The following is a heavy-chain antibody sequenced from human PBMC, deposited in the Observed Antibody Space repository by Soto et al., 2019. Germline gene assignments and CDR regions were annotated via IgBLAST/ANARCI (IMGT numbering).Heavy chain of an antibody. CDR2: IYYSGST. Sequence: SETLSLTCTVSGGSISSYYRSWIRQPPGKGLEWIGYIYYSGSTNYNPSLKSRVTISVDTSKNQFSLKLSSVTAADTAVYYCARDGYYYDSSGYKRVYYFDYWGQGTLVTVSS. J-gene: IGHJ4*02. V-gene: IGHV4-59*01. CDR1: GGSISSYY. D-gene: IGHD3-22*01. CDR3: ARDGYYYDSSGYKRVYYFDY.